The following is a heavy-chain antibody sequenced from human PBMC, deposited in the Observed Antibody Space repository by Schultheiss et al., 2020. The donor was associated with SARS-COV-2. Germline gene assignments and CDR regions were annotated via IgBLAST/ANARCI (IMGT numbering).Heavy chain of an antibody. CDR3: ARSQEEYYGSGSYYRYYYGMDV. CDR2: ISSSGSTI. D-gene: IGHD3-10*01. V-gene: IGHV3-11*01. CDR1: GFTFSDYY. J-gene: IGHJ6*02. Sequence: GGSLRLSCAASGFTFSDYYMSWIRQAPGKGLEWVSYISSSGSTIYYADSVKGRFTISRDNAKNSLYLQMNSLRAEDTAVYYCARSQEEYYGSGSYYRYYYGMDVWGQGTTVTVSS.